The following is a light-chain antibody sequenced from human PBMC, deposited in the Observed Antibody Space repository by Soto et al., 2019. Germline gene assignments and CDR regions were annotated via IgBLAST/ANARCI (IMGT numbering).Light chain of an antibody. J-gene: IGKJ4*01. Sequence: DIQMTQSPSSLSASVGDRFTITCRSSQSISSYLNWYQQKPGKAPKLLIYAASSLLSGVPSRFSGTGSGTDFTLTISSLQPEDFATYYCQQSYSTLTFGGGTKVDIK. CDR2: AAS. CDR1: QSISSY. V-gene: IGKV1-39*01. CDR3: QQSYSTLT.